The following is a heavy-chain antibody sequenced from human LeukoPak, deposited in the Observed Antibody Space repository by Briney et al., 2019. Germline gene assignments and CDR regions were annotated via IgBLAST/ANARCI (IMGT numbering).Heavy chain of an antibody. CDR3: ARLPAGRFGELMVPLDY. CDR2: ISAHNGDT. J-gene: IGHJ4*02. D-gene: IGHD3-10*01. CDR1: GYTFTSYG. V-gene: IGHV1-18*01. Sequence: ASVKVSCKASGYTFTSYGISWVRQAPGQGLEWMGWISAHNGDTSYEEKLQGRVTMTTNTYTSTAYMELRSLRSDDTAVYYCARLPAGRFGELMVPLDYWGQGTLVTVSS.